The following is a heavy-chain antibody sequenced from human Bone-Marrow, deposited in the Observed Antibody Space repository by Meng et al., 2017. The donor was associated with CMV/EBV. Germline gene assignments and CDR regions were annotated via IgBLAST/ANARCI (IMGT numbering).Heavy chain of an antibody. J-gene: IGHJ4*02. Sequence: GGSLRLSCAASGFSFDDFAMSWVRQVPGKGLEWVSGIDWNGRSAGYAASVKGRFTISRDNAKNSLYLQMNYLRAEDTAVYYCVSRDSYYPDWGQGTRVTGSS. CDR1: GFSFDDFA. CDR2: IDWNGRSA. V-gene: IGHV3-20*04. CDR3: VSRDSYYPD. D-gene: IGHD1-26*01.